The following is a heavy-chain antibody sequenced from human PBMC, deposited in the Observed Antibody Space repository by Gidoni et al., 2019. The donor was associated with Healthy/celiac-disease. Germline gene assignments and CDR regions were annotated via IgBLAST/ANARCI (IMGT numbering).Heavy chain of an antibody. D-gene: IGHD6-19*01. CDR1: GFTFSSYA. J-gene: IGHJ2*01. CDR2: ISSNGGST. V-gene: IGHV3-64*01. Sequence: ELQLVESGGGLVQPGGSLRISCAASGFTFSSYAMHWVRQAPGQGLEYVSAISSNGGSTYYANSVKGRFTISRDNSKNTLYLQMGSLRAEDMAVYYCARDREWLVRPGWYFDLWGRGTLVTVSS. CDR3: ARDREWLVRPGWYFDL.